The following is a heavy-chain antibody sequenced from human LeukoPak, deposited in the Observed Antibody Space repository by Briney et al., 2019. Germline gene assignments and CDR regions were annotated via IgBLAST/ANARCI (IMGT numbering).Heavy chain of an antibody. Sequence: ASVKVSCKASGYTFTSYDIHWVRQATGQGLEWMGWMNPNSGNTGYAQKFQGRVTMTRNTSISTAYMELSRLRSEDTAVYYCATVHYDSSGYEYYFDYWGQGTLVTVSS. J-gene: IGHJ4*02. V-gene: IGHV1-8*01. CDR1: GYTFTSYD. CDR2: MNPNSGNT. CDR3: ATVHYDSSGYEYYFDY. D-gene: IGHD3-22*01.